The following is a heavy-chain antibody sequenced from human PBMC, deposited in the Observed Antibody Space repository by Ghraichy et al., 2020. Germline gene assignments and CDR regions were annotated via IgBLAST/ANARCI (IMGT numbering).Heavy chain of an antibody. J-gene: IGHJ5*02. CDR1: GGSISGGDYS. CDR3: ARLTYDVLTGYYVEGWFDT. V-gene: IGHV4-30-2*01. D-gene: IGHD3-9*01. CDR2: IYHGGNT. Sequence: TLSLTCAVSGGSISGGDYSWSWIRQPPGKGLEWIGYIYHGGNTYYNSSLKSRVTISVDRSNNQFSLRLTSVTAADTAVYYCARLTYDVLTGYYVEGWFDTWGQGTRVTVSS.